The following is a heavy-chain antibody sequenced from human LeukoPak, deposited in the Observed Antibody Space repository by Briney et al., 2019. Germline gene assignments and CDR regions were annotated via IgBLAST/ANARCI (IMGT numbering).Heavy chain of an antibody. J-gene: IGHJ5*02. CDR2: INPNSGGT. Sequence: GASVKVSCKASGYTFIGYYMHWVRQAPGQGLEWMGWINPNSGGTNYAQKFQGRVTMTRDTSISTAYMELSRLRSDDTAVYYCARVHVGSGSYSWFDPWGQGTLVTVSS. CDR1: GYTFIGYY. CDR3: ARVHVGSGSYSWFDP. V-gene: IGHV1-2*02. D-gene: IGHD3-10*01.